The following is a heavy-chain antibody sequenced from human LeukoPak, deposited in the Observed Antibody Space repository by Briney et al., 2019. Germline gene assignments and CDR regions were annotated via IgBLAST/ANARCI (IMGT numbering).Heavy chain of an antibody. CDR1: GFTFRIYG. Sequence: GGSLRLSCAASGFTFRIYGMNWVRQAPGKGPEWVSYISHDSETIYYADSVKGRFTMSRDNAKSSLYLQVSSLRADDMAVYYCARATRNGYDYWGQGTLVTVSS. V-gene: IGHV3-48*04. J-gene: IGHJ4*02. CDR3: ARATRNGYDY. CDR2: ISHDSETI. D-gene: IGHD5-24*01.